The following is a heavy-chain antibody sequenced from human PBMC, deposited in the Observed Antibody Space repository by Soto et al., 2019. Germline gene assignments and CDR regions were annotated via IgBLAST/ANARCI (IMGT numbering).Heavy chain of an antibody. CDR2: TIPALGKT. CDR3: ARGPFRPSAMDV. Sequence: ASVKVSCKTSGDNFKKNVFTWVRQAPGQGLEWMGGTIPALGKTHYIEKLQGRVTITVDDATRTVYMEVRDLTSEDTAIYYCARGPFRPSAMDVWGQGTTVTVSS. D-gene: IGHD3-10*01. V-gene: IGHV1-69*10. J-gene: IGHJ6*02. CDR1: GDNFKKNV.